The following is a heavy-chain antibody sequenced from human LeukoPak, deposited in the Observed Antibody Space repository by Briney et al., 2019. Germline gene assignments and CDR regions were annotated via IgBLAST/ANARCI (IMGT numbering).Heavy chain of an antibody. Sequence: PSETLSLTCTVSGGSISSSSYYWGWIRQPPGKGLEWIGSIYYSGSTYYNPSLKSRVTISVDTSKKQFSLKLTSVTAADTAVYYCAAGIVGATDYWGQGTLVTVSS. CDR3: AAGIVGATDY. CDR1: GGSISSSSYY. V-gene: IGHV4-39*07. CDR2: IYYSGST. D-gene: IGHD1-26*01. J-gene: IGHJ4*02.